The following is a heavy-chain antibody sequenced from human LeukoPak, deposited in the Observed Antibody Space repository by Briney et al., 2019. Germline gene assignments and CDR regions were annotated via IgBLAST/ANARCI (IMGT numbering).Heavy chain of an antibody. D-gene: IGHD2-2*01. J-gene: IGHJ6*02. CDR1: GFTFSSYS. CDR2: ISSSSSYI. V-gene: IGHV3-21*01. CDR3: PREGCSSTSCYRYGMDV. Sequence: GGSLRLSCAASGFTFSSYSMNWVRQAPGKGLEWVSSISSSSSYIYYADSVKGRFTISRDNAKNSLYLQMNSLRAGDTAVYYCPREGCSSTSCYRYGMDVWGQGTTVTVSS.